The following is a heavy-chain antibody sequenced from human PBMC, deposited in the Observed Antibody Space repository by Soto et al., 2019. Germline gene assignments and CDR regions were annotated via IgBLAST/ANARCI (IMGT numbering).Heavy chain of an antibody. CDR1: GGTFSSYT. CDR3: AREDYYGSGSPLVDY. V-gene: IGHV1-69*08. CDR2: IIPILGIA. D-gene: IGHD3-10*01. Sequence: QVQLVQSGAEVKKPGSSVKVSCKASGGTFSSYTISWVRQAPGQGLEWMGRIIPILGIANYAQKFQGRVTINEDKTTSTAYMELSSLRSEDTAVYYCAREDYYGSGSPLVDYWGQGTLVTVSS. J-gene: IGHJ4*02.